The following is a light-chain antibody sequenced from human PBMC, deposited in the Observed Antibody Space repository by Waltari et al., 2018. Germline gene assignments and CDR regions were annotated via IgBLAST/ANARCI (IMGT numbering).Light chain of an antibody. CDR2: DAS. V-gene: IGKV3-11*01. J-gene: IGKJ3*01. CDR3: QQRSNWQIT. Sequence: IVLTQSPATLSLSPGERASLSCSASQGVSSYLAWYQQKPGQAPWLLLYDASNRATGSPARFSSSGSGTDFTLTISSLEPEDFAVYYCQQRSNWQITFGPGTKVDIK. CDR1: QGVSSY.